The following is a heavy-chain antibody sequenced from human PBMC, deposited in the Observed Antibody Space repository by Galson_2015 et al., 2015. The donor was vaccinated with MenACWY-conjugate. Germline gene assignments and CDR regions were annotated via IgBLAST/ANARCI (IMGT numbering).Heavy chain of an antibody. J-gene: IGHJ6*02. Sequence: SLRLSCAASGFTFNTYYMNWVRHTPGKGLEWVSNINHERSDTNYAESVRGRFTISRDNAKNFLYLQMNSLRAEDTAVYYCARGGVTIPGVVLYGMDVWGQGTTVTVSS. CDR1: GFTFNTYY. CDR3: ARGGVTIPGVVLYGMDV. V-gene: IGHV3-11*06. D-gene: IGHD3-3*01. CDR2: INHERSDT.